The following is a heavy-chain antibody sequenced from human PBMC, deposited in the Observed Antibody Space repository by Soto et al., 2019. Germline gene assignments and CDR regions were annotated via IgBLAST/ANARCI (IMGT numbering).Heavy chain of an antibody. Sequence: EVQLVESGGGLIQPGESLRLSCAASGFTVSISYMSWVRQAPGKGLEWVSTIYRDGSTYYADSVEGRFTISSDNSKNTLYLQMNSLRAEDTATYYCARGKGIGWYESSDYWGQGTLVTVSS. J-gene: IGHJ4*02. CDR1: GFTVSISY. V-gene: IGHV3-53*01. CDR3: ARGKGIGWYESSDY. D-gene: IGHD6-19*01. CDR2: IYRDGST.